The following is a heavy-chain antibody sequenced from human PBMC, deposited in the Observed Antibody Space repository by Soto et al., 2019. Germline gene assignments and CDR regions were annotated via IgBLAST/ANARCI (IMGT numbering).Heavy chain of an antibody. Sequence: EVQLVESGGGLVQPGGSLTLSCAASGFTFSASGMHWVRQASGKGLEWVGSIRSKANNYATAYAASVKGRFTVSRDDSKNTAYLQMDSLETEDTDVYYCTRQYVDDYNAFDNWGQGTLVTVSS. CDR3: TRQYVDDYNAFDN. CDR2: IRSKANNYAT. D-gene: IGHD4-4*01. J-gene: IGHJ4*02. V-gene: IGHV3-73*01. CDR1: GFTFSASG.